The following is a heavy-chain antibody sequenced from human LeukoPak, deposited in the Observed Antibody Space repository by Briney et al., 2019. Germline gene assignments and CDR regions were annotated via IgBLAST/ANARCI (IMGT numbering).Heavy chain of an antibody. V-gene: IGHV3-30*04. CDR1: GFTFSSYA. Sequence: PGGSLRLSCVASGFTFSSYAMHWVRQAPGKGLEWVAVISYDGSNKYYADSVKGRFTISRDNSKNTLYLQMNSLRAEDTAVYYCATDKDYYDSSGYLDYWGQGTLVTVSS. J-gene: IGHJ4*02. D-gene: IGHD3-22*01. CDR3: ATDKDYYDSSGYLDY. CDR2: ISYDGSNK.